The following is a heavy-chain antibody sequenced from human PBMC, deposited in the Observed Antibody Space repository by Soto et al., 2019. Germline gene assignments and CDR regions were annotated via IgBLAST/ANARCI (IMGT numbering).Heavy chain of an antibody. J-gene: IGHJ4*02. CDR1: GFTFSNAW. V-gene: IGHV3-15*07. CDR3: TTGRGRLGGGY. Sequence: GGSLRLSCAASGFTFSNAWMNWVRQAPGKGLEWVGRIKSKTDGGTTDYAAPVKGRFTISRDDSKNTLYLQMNSLKTQATAVYYCTTGRGRLGGGYWGQGTLVTVSS. D-gene: IGHD3-16*01. CDR2: IKSKTDGGTT.